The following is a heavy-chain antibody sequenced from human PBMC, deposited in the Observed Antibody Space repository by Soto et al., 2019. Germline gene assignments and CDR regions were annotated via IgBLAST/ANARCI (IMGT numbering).Heavy chain of an antibody. J-gene: IGHJ4*02. CDR1: GGIFSPYA. D-gene: IGHD3-10*02. CDR3: ARYRDDCCSGNYYHRIDF. CDR2: IIPLFGTP. V-gene: IGHV1-69*01. Sequence: VQLVESGAEVKKPGSSVKVSCKASGGIFSPYALTWLRQAPGQGLEWMGGIIPLFGTPNYAQRFQGRVTITADESTSTACLELSRLRSEDTAVYYCARYRDDCCSGNYYHRIDFWGQGTLVTVSS.